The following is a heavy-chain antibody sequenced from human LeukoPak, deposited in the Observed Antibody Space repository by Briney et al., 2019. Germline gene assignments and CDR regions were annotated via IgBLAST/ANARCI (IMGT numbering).Heavy chain of an antibody. D-gene: IGHD3-10*01. CDR2: VYYSGST. CDR1: VDFITAYY. V-gene: IGHV4-59*08. CDR3: VRHTWFGTRHWFDP. J-gene: IGHJ5*02. Sequence: TSETLSLTCTFSVDFITAYYWSWIRQPPGKGLEWIGYVYYSGSTNYNPPLKSRVTMSIDTPKNQFSLELTSVTAADTAVYYCVRHTWFGTRHWFDPWGQGTLVTVSS.